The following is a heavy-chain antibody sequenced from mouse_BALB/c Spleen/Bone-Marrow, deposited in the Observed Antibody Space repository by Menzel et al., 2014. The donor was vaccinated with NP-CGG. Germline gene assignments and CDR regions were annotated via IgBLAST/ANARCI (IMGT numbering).Heavy chain of an antibody. CDR2: TSSGGGST. Sequence: EVKVVESGGGLVKPGGSLKLSCAASGFAFSSYDMSWVRRTPEKRLEWVAYTSSGGGSTYYPDTVKGRFTISRDNAKNTLYLQMSSLKSEDTAMYYCARHRYYFDYWGQGTTLTVSS. CDR1: GFAFSSYD. CDR3: ARHRYYFDY. J-gene: IGHJ2*01. V-gene: IGHV5-12-1*01.